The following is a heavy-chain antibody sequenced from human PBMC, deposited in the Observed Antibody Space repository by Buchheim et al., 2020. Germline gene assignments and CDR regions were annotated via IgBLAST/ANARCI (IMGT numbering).Heavy chain of an antibody. CDR1: GYTFTSYY. V-gene: IGHV1-46*01. J-gene: IGHJ6*02. D-gene: IGHD5-24*01. CDR3: AREVRDGYNKSPYYYYGMDV. CDR2: INPSGGST. Sequence: QVQLVQSGAEVKKPGASVKVSCKASGYTFTSYYMHWVRQAPGQGLEWMGIINPSGGSTSYAQKFQGRVTMTRDTSTSTVYMELSSLRAEDTAVYYCAREVRDGYNKSPYYYYGMDVWGQGTT.